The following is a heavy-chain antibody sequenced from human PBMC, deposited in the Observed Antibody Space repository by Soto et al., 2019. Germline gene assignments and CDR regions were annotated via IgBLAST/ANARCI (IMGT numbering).Heavy chain of an antibody. CDR3: ARDRGPRGRAGWFDP. V-gene: IGHV1-46*01. CDR1: GYTFTSYY. Sequence: QVQLVQSGAEVKKPGASVKVSCKASGYTFTSYYMHWVRQAPGQGLEWMGIINPSGGSTSYAQKFQGRVTMTRDTSTSTVYMELSSLRSEDTAVYYCARDRGPRGRAGWFDPWGQGTLVTVSS. CDR2: INPSGGST. J-gene: IGHJ5*02.